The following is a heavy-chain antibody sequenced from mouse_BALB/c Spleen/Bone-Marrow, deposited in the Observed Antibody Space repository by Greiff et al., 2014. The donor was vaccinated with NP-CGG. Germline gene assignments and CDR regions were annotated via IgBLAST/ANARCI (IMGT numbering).Heavy chain of an antibody. J-gene: IGHJ4*01. V-gene: IGHV1S81*02. Sequence: QVQLKESGAELVKPGASVKLPCKASGYTLTGYWMHWVKQRPGQGLEWIGEINPSNGSTNYNEKFKSKATLTVDKSSTTAYMQLSSLTSDDSAVYYCARYGNYDAIDYWGQGTSVTVSS. CDR3: ARYGNYDAIDY. CDR2: INPSNGST. D-gene: IGHD2-1*01. CDR1: GYTLTGYW.